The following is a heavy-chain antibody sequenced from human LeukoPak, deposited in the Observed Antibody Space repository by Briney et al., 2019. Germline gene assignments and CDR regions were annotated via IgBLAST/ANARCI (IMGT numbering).Heavy chain of an antibody. V-gene: IGHV3-30*18. CDR1: GFTFSSCG. CDR3: AKERLAAAGSKRFDY. D-gene: IGHD6-13*01. CDR2: ISYDGSNK. Sequence: RGSLRLSCAASGFTFSSCGMHWVRQAPGKGLEWVAVISYDGSNKYYADSVKGRFTISRDNSKNTLYLQMNSLRAEDTAVYYCAKERLAAAGSKRFDYWGQGTLVTVSS. J-gene: IGHJ4*02.